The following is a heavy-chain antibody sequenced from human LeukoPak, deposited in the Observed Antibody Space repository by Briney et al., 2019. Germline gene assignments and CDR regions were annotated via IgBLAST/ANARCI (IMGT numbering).Heavy chain of an antibody. Sequence: PSETLSLTCTVSGYSISSGYYWGWIRQPPGKGLEWIGSIYHSGSTYYNPSLKSRVTISVDTSKNQFSLKLSSLTAADTAVYYCARRVGRWFGERAYYYNYMDVWGKGTTVTISS. CDR3: ARRVGRWFGERAYYYNYMDV. J-gene: IGHJ6*03. V-gene: IGHV4-38-2*02. CDR1: GYSISSGYY. CDR2: IYHSGST. D-gene: IGHD3-10*01.